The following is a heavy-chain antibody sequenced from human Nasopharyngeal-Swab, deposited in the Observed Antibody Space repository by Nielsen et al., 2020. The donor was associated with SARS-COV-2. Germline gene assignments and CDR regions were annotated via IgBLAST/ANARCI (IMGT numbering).Heavy chain of an antibody. D-gene: IGHD6-19*01. CDR3: VRGSSGWYGMDY. Sequence: GESLKISCAASGFTFGNYAMSWVRQAPGKGLEWVSGIDGSGTYPYYTDSVKGRFTISRDNAKNTLYLQMNSLRDEDTAVYYCVRGSSGWYGMDYWGQGNLVTVSP. CDR1: GFTFGNYA. CDR2: IDGSGTYP. J-gene: IGHJ4*02. V-gene: IGHV3-23*05.